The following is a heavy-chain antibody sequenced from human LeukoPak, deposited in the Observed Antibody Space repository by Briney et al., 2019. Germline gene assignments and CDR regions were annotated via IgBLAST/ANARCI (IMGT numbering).Heavy chain of an antibody. CDR3: VRRVSSGFDP. CDR1: GYTFTDYY. J-gene: IGHJ5*02. Sequence: ASVKVSCKASGYTFTDYYIHWGRQAPGQGLEYMGWIDPNRVKTTYAQKFRGRVTMTRDTSITTAYMELTRLRPDDTAVYYCVRRVSSGFDPWGQGALVTVSS. D-gene: IGHD2-8*01. CDR2: IDPNRVKT. V-gene: IGHV1-2*02.